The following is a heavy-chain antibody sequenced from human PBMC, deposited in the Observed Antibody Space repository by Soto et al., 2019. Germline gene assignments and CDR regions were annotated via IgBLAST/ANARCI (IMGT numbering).Heavy chain of an antibody. CDR3: ARGRYRDH. V-gene: IGHV1-18*01. CDR2: ISAHNGNT. Sequence: QVHLVQSGAEVKKPGASVKVSCKASGYTFSSDGITWVRQAPGQGLEWMGWISAHNGNTDYAQKLQGRVIVTRDTSTSTAYMELRSLISDDTAVYYCARGRYRDHWGQGALVTVSS. CDR1: GYTFSSDG. D-gene: IGHD1-1*01. J-gene: IGHJ4*02.